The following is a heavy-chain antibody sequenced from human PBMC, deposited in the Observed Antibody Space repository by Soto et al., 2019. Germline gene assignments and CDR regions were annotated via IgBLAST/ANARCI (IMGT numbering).Heavy chain of an antibody. J-gene: IGHJ6*03. CDR2: IYESVST. CDR1: GGSFSSYY. Sequence: QVQLQESGPGLVKPSETLSLNCTVSGGSFSSYYWSWIRQSPGKGLEWIGYIYESVSTNYNPSLKSRVNISADPSTHQLSLVLTSVTAADTAVYYCARARTRYSGYDSTYYDHIMEVWGKGTTVTVSS. V-gene: IGHV4-59*01. CDR3: ARARTRYSGYDSTYYDHIMEV. D-gene: IGHD5-12*01.